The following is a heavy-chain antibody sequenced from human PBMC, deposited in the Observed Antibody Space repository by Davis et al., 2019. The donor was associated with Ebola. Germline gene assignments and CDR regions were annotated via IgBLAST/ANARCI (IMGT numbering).Heavy chain of an antibody. Sequence: ASVKVSCKASGYTFTSYGISWVRQAPGQGLEWMGWIRVYNGNTNYAQRLQGRVTMTTDTSTSTAYMELRSLRSDDTAVYYCARSGRGYSSVPCDYWGQGTLVTVSS. D-gene: IGHD6-25*01. V-gene: IGHV1-18*01. J-gene: IGHJ4*02. CDR2: IRVYNGNT. CDR3: ARSGRGYSSVPCDY. CDR1: GYTFTSYG.